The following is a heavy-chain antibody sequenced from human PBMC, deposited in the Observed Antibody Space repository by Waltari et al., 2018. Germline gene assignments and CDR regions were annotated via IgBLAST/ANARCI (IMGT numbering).Heavy chain of an antibody. CDR3: AKGRVPAAAIYYFDT. V-gene: IGHV3-23*01. CDR2: ISGTGGSA. D-gene: IGHD2-2*01. CDR1: GFTFSSSA. Sequence: EVQLLESGGGLVQPGGSLRLSCAASGFTFSSSALIWVPQAPGKGPEWVSAISGTGGSAYSADSVKGRFTISRDNSENTLYLQMNSLRVEDTAMYYCAKGRVPAAAIYYFDTWGQGTLVTVSS. J-gene: IGHJ4*02.